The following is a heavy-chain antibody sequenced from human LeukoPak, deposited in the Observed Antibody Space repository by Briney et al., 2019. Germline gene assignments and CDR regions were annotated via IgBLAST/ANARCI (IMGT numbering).Heavy chain of an antibody. CDR2: AWYDEIKE. Sequence: GGSLRLSCAASGFTVSGHGMHWVRQAPGKGLEWVAVAWYDEIKEYYADSVKGRFTISRDTSKNTLYLQMSSLRVEDTAVYFCARDDLVGQFSLDVWGQGTTVIVSS. CDR3: ARDDLVGQFSLDV. CDR1: GFTVSGHG. D-gene: IGHD3-9*01. V-gene: IGHV3-33*01. J-gene: IGHJ6*02.